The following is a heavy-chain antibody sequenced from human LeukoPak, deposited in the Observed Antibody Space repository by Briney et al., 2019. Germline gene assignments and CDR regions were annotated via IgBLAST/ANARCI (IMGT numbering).Heavy chain of an antibody. CDR1: GGSISSYY. D-gene: IGHD3-16*01. J-gene: IGHJ1*01. V-gene: IGHV4-59*01. Sequence: SETLSLTCTVSGGSISSYYWSWIRQPPGKGLEWIGYIYYSGSTNYNPSLKSRVTISVDTSKNQFSLKLSSVTAADTAVYYCAREAFGYFQHWGQGTLVTVSS. CDR2: IYYSGST. CDR3: AREAFGYFQH.